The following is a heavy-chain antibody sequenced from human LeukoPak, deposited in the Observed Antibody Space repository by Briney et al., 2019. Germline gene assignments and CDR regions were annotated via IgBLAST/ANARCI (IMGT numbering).Heavy chain of an antibody. CDR1: GGSFSGYY. CDR2: TNHSGST. D-gene: IGHD2-2*01. V-gene: IGHV4-34*01. Sequence: SETLSLTCAVYGGSFSGYYWSWIRQPPGKGLEWIGETNHSGSTNYNPSLKSRVTISVDTSKNQFSLKLSSVAAADTAVDYCARGVPAARFDYWGQGTLVTVSS. J-gene: IGHJ4*02. CDR3: ARGVPAARFDY.